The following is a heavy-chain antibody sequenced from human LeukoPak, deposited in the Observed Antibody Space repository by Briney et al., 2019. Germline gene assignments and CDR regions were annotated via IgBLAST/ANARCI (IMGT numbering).Heavy chain of an antibody. J-gene: IGHJ4*02. CDR1: GFTFSSYS. Sequence: PGGSLRLSCAASGFTFSSYSMNWVRQAPGKELEWVSSISSSSSYIYYADSVKGRFTISRDNAKNSLYLQMNSLRAEDTAVYYCARAWAYCGGDCYSIDYWGQGTLVTVSS. V-gene: IGHV3-21*01. CDR2: ISSSSSYI. D-gene: IGHD2-21*02. CDR3: ARAWAYCGGDCYSIDY.